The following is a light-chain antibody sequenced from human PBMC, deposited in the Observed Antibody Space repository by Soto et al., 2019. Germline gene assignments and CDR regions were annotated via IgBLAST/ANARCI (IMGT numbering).Light chain of an antibody. Sequence: QSALTQPASVSGSPGQSITISCTGTSSDVGGFNYVSWYQQHPGKVPKLIIYDVNDRPSGVSDRFSGSKSGNTASLTISGLQAEDEADYLCIAYTSDTMHVLFGGGTKLTVL. CDR1: SSDVGGFNY. J-gene: IGLJ2*01. V-gene: IGLV2-14*01. CDR3: IAYTSDTMHVL. CDR2: DVN.